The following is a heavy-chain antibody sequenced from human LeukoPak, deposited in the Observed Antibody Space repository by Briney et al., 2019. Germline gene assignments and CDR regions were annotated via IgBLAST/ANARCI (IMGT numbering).Heavy chain of an antibody. CDR2: TYPGDSDT. Sequence: GESLKISCKGSGYSFTSYWIGWVRQMPGKGLEWMGITYPGDSDTRYSPSFQGQVTISADKTISNAYLQWSSLKASDTAMYYCARALFWSGYYHFDYWGQGTLVTVSS. J-gene: IGHJ4*02. D-gene: IGHD3-3*01. V-gene: IGHV5-51*01. CDR3: ARALFWSGYYHFDY. CDR1: GYSFTSYW.